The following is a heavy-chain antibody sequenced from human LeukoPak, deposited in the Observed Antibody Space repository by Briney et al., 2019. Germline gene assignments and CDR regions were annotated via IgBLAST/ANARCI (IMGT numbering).Heavy chain of an antibody. V-gene: IGHV4-4*02. CDR2: IHRAGRT. J-gene: IGHJ4*02. Sequence: AETLSLTCAVSGVSISSSEWWIWVRQPPGQGLEWIGEIHRAGRTRCNPSLKSRVTMSMDYSKNQFSLNVSSVTAADTAIYYCGKTDIYFNPIDYWGPGSLVTVSS. D-gene: IGHD3-9*01. CDR1: GVSISSSEW. CDR3: GKTDIYFNPIDY.